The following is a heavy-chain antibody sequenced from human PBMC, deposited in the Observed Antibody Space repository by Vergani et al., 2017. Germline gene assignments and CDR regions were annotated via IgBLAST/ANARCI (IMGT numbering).Heavy chain of an antibody. D-gene: IGHD2-15*01. CDR2: ISANDDT. J-gene: IGHJ4*02. CDR1: GFTLSNYP. Sequence: EVQVLESGGGLVQPGGSLRLSCAASGFTLSNYPMTWVRQAPGKGLEWVSAISANDDTYYADSVKGRFTVSRDNSKNTLYLQMNRLRAEDTAVYYCAKDLTQYNCWGQGTLVTVSS. V-gene: IGHV3-23*01. CDR3: AKDLTQYNC.